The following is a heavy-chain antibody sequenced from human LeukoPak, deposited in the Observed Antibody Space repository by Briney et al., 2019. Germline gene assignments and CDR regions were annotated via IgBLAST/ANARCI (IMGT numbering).Heavy chain of an antibody. CDR2: IYYSGST. CDR1: GGSISSSSYY. D-gene: IGHD3-16*02. J-gene: IGHJ4*02. Sequence: SETLSLTCTVSGGSISSSSYYWGWIRQPPGKGLEWIGSIYYSGSTYYNPSLKSRVTISVDTSKNQFSLKLSSVTAADTAVYYCARRPYDYVWGSYRLGPLDYWGQGTLVTVSS. V-gene: IGHV4-39*07. CDR3: ARRPYDYVWGSYRLGPLDY.